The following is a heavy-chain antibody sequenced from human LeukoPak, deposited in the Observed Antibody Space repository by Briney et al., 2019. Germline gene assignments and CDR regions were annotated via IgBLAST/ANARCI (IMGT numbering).Heavy chain of an antibody. CDR2: INHSGST. J-gene: IGHJ6*02. V-gene: IGHV4-34*01. CDR1: GGSFSGYY. CDR3: AHWLSRGYEGMDV. Sequence: PSETRSLTCAVYGGSFSGYYWSWVRQPPGKGLEWIGEINHSGSTNYNPSLKSRVPISVETPKNQFSLRLSSVTAADTAGYYCAHWLSRGYEGMDVWGQGTTVTVSS. D-gene: IGHD3-9*01.